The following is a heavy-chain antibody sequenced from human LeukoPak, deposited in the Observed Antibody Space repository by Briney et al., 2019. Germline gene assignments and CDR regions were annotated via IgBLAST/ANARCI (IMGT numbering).Heavy chain of an antibody. V-gene: IGHV3-74*01. CDR2: INSDGTST. J-gene: IGHJ4*02. D-gene: IGHD3-10*01. Sequence: GGSLRLSCAASGFTFSSYWMHWVRQAPGKGLVWVSRINSDGTSTSYADSVKGRFTISRDNAESSLYLQMNSLRDEDTAVYYCARNHYYGSGSLAIWGQGTLVTVSS. CDR1: GFTFSSYW. CDR3: ARNHYYGSGSLAI.